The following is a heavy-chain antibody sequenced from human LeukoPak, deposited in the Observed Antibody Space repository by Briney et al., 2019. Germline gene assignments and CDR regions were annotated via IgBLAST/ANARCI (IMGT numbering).Heavy chain of an antibody. D-gene: IGHD6-19*01. CDR2: INPNSGGT. Sequence: EASVKVSCKASGYTFTGYYMHWVRQAPGQGLEWMGWINPNSGGTNYAQKFQGWVTMTRDTSISTAYMELSRLRSDDTAVYYCARDRQYSSGWVDAFDIWGQGTMVTVSS. CDR3: ARDRQYSSGWVDAFDI. V-gene: IGHV1-2*04. CDR1: GYTFTGYY. J-gene: IGHJ3*02.